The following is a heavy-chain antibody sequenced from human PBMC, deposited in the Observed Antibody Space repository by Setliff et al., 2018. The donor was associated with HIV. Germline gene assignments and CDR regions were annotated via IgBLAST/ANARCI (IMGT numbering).Heavy chain of an antibody. Sequence: SETLSLTCTVSGGSISSSDYYWGWIRQPPGKGLEWIGSILYIGSTYYNPSLQSRVAVSVNMPNNQFFLELTSVTAADTGLYYCARGARLLAAYSDRWDYFYMAVWGKGTTVTVSS. J-gene: IGHJ6*03. V-gene: IGHV4-39*07. D-gene: IGHD1-26*01. CDR1: GGSISSSDYY. CDR2: ILYIGST. CDR3: ARGARLLAAYSDRWDYFYMAV.